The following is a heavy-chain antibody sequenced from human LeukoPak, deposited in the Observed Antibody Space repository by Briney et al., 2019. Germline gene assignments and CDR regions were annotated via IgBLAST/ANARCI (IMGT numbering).Heavy chain of an antibody. D-gene: IGHD3-3*01. V-gene: IGHV4-59*01. CDR2: INYGGST. CDR1: GGSISSYY. J-gene: IGHJ4*02. CDR3: ARGDDFWVGYPFDY. Sequence: KPSETLSLTCTVSGGSISSYYWSWIRQPPGKGLEWIGYINYGGSTNDYHSLKTRVTISVDTSKTHFSLKLSSVTAADTAVYYCARGDDFWVGYPFDYWGQGTLVTVPS.